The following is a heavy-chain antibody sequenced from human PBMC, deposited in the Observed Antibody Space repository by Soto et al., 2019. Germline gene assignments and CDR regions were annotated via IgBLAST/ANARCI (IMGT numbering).Heavy chain of an antibody. Sequence: NPSETLSLTCTVSGGSISSSSYYWGWIRQPPGKGLEWIGSIYYSGSTYYNPSLKSRVTISVDTSKNQFSLKLSSVTAADTAVYYCAMPDCSGGSCLRGAAYYGMDVWGQGTTVTVSS. CDR1: GGSISSSSYY. V-gene: IGHV4-39*01. CDR2: IYYSGST. CDR3: AMPDCSGGSCLRGAAYYGMDV. J-gene: IGHJ6*02. D-gene: IGHD2-15*01.